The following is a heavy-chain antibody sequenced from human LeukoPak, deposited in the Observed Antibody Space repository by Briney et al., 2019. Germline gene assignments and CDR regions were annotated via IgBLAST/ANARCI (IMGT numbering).Heavy chain of an antibody. CDR3: ARGGVLPAAILSGWFDP. Sequence: SETLSLTCAVYGGSFSGYYWSWIRQPPGKGLEWIGEINHSGSANYNPSLKSRVTISVDTSKNQFSLKLSSVTAADTAVYYCARGGVLPAAILSGWFDPWGQGTLLTVSS. J-gene: IGHJ5*02. CDR1: GGSFSGYY. CDR2: INHSGSA. V-gene: IGHV4-34*01. D-gene: IGHD2-2*01.